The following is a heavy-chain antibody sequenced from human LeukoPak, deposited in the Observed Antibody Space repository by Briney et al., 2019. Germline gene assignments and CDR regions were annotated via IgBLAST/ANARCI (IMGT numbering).Heavy chain of an antibody. Sequence: GGFLRLSCAASGFTFSSYAMHWVRQAPGKGLEWVAVISYDGSNKYYADSAKGRFSISRDNSKNTLYLQMNSLRAEDTAVYYCASAHDYGDYRGDYWGQGTLVTVSS. V-gene: IGHV3-30*04. CDR1: GFTFSSYA. D-gene: IGHD4-17*01. CDR3: ASAHDYGDYRGDY. CDR2: ISYDGSNK. J-gene: IGHJ4*02.